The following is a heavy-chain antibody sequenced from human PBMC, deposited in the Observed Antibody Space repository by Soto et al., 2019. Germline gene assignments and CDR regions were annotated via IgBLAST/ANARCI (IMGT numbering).Heavy chain of an antibody. D-gene: IGHD6-13*01. CDR2: ISAYNGNT. CDR1: GYTFTSYG. V-gene: IGHV1-18*01. CDR3: ARLSPKQYSSSWYYFDY. Sequence: QVQLVQSGAEVKKPGASVKVSCKASGYTFTSYGISWVRQAPGQGLEWMGWISAYNGNTNYAQKLQGRVTMTTNTPTSTAYLELRSLRSDDTAVYYCARLSPKQYSSSWYYFDYWGQGTLVTVSS. J-gene: IGHJ4*02.